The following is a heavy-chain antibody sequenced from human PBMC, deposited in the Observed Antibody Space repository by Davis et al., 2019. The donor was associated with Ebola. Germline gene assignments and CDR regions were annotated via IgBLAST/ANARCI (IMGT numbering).Heavy chain of an antibody. Sequence: GESLKISCATSGFTFINTRMNWVRQAPGKGLEWVGRIGIEAENKTTDNAASLKGRFILSRDDSKRTLYLHMSSLKAEDTAVYYCTTDLVWSGHHDYWGQGTLVTVSA. CDR2: IGIEAENKTT. J-gene: IGHJ4*02. D-gene: IGHD3-3*01. CDR3: TTDLVWSGHHDY. V-gene: IGHV3-15*07. CDR1: GFTFINTR.